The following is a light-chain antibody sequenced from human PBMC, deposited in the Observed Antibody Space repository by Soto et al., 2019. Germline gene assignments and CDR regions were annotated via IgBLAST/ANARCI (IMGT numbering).Light chain of an antibody. J-gene: IGKJ1*01. CDR2: GAS. CDR3: QQYGSSYPWT. V-gene: IGKV3-20*01. CDR1: QSVSSNY. Sequence: EIGLTQSACTLSLSPGERATLSCRASQSVSSNYLAWYQQKPGQAPRPLIYGASSRATGIPDRFSGSGSGTDFTLTIRRLEPEDFAVYYCQQYGSSYPWTFGQGTKVDIK.